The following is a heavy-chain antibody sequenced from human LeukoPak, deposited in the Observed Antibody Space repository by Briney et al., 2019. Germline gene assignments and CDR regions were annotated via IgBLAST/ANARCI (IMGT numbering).Heavy chain of an antibody. D-gene: IGHD5-18*01. CDR3: VRHTAMGSPLHY. CDR2: IYYSGIT. J-gene: IGHJ4*02. Sequence: PSETLSLTCTVSGGSISSSSYYWGWIRQPPGKGLEWIGSIYYSGITYDNPSLKTRVIMSVDTSKNQFSLKLSSVTAADTAVYYCVRHTAMGSPLHYWGQGTLVTVSS. CDR1: GGSISSSSYY. V-gene: IGHV4-39*01.